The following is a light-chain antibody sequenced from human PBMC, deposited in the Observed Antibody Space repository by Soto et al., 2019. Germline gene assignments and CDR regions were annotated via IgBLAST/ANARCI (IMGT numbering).Light chain of an antibody. CDR1: QKISSY. J-gene: IGKJ1*01. Sequence: DIPMTQSPSSLSASVGDSVTITCRASQKISSYVNWYQHKSGKAPKLLIYAASSLQGGVPSRFSGGGSGTDFTLTISSLQPEDVATYYCQQSYRTPRAFGQGTKVEIK. CDR3: QQSYRTPRA. V-gene: IGKV1-39*01. CDR2: AAS.